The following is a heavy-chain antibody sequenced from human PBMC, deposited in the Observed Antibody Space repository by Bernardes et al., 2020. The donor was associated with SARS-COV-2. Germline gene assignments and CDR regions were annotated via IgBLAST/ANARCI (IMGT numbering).Heavy chain of an antibody. V-gene: IGHV3-48*03. CDR3: AREDGHYYYGMDV. J-gene: IGHJ6*02. CDR1: RFTLSNYE. CDR2: INSGGTTT. Sequence: GGSLRLSCAASRFTLSNYEMNWVRQAPGKGLEWISYINSGGTTTFYADSVRGRFTISRDNAKNSLYLQMNSLRVEDTAVYYCAREDGHYYYGMDVWGQGTTVTVSS.